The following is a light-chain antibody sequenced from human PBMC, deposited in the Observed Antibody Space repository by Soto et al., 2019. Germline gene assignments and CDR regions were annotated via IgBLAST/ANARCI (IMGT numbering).Light chain of an antibody. J-gene: IGKJ1*01. Sequence: EIVLTQSPGTLSLSPGESATLSCRASQSVTSNYLAWYQQKPGQPPRLLIYGEYNRATGIADRFSGSGSGTDFTLTISRLEPEDFAVYYCQQYGNSPRTVGQGTKVEI. CDR2: GEY. V-gene: IGKV3-20*01. CDR1: QSVTSNY. CDR3: QQYGNSPRT.